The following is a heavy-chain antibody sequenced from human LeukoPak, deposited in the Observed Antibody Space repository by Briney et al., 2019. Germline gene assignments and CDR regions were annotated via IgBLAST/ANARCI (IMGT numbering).Heavy chain of an antibody. Sequence: ASVKVSCKASGYTFTSYGISWVRQAPGQGLEWMGWISAYNGNTNYAQKLQGRVTMTTDTSTSTAYMELRSLRSDDTAMYYCARGSRRHYDGSGYYFGEFDYWGQGILVIVSS. V-gene: IGHV1-18*01. J-gene: IGHJ4*02. CDR3: ARGSRRHYDGSGYYFGEFDY. CDR2: ISAYNGNT. D-gene: IGHD3-22*01. CDR1: GYTFTSYG.